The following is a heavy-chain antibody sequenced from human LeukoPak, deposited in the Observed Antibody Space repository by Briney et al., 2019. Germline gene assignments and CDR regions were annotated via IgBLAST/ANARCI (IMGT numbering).Heavy chain of an antibody. CDR1: GGSINTYY. V-gene: IGHV4-59*01. J-gene: IGHJ2*01. CDR3: VRVVNDYAIRYFDL. CDR2: IYYNGDT. Sequence: SETLSLTCTVSGGSINTYYWSWIRQPPGKGLEWIGYIYYNGDTKYNPSLKSRVTISVDTSKDQFSLRLRSVTAADTAVYYCVRVVNDYAIRYFDLWGRGTLVPVSS. D-gene: IGHD4-17*01.